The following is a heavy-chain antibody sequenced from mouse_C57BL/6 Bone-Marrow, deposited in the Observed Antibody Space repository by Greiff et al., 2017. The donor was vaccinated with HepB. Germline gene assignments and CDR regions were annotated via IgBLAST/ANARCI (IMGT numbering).Heavy chain of an antibody. J-gene: IGHJ1*03. V-gene: IGHV1-12*01. CDR3: ARPPLLFYYGRVRYFDV. CDR2: IYPGNGDT. Sequence: VQLQQSGAELVRPGASVKMSCKASGYTFTSYNMHWVKQTPRQGLEWIGAIYPGNGDTSYNQKFKGKATLTVDKSSSTAYMQLSSLTSEDSAVYFCARPPLLFYYGRVRYFDVWGTGTTVTVSS. D-gene: IGHD1-1*01. CDR1: GYTFTSYN.